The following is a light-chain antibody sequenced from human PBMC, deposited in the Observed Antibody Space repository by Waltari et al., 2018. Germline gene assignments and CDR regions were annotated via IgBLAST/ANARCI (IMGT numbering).Light chain of an antibody. CDR1: QRLNVAY. J-gene: IGKJ2*01. CDR3: QQYDTSPGT. V-gene: IGKV3-20*01. Sequence: EIVLTQSPGTLSLSPGEKAILSCRASQRLNVAYVAWYQHKSGQAPRLLIYGALYRAADIPDRFSRSVSGTDFTLTITRLEPDDFAVYYCQQYDTSPGTFGQGTRLE. CDR2: GAL.